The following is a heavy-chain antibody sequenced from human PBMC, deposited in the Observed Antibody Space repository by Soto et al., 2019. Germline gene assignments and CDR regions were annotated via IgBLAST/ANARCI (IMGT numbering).Heavy chain of an antibody. Sequence: PSETQSLTSTVADGYIRSYDGSWIRQQPGKGLEWIGYIYYSGSTNYNPSLKSRVTISVDTSKNQFSLKLSSGTAADAAVYYCARGAMVRGVIIPYYFDYWGQGPLVTVSS. J-gene: IGHJ4*02. CDR2: IYYSGST. CDR3: ARGAMVRGVIIPYYFDY. D-gene: IGHD3-10*01. CDR1: DGYIRSYD. V-gene: IGHV4-59*01.